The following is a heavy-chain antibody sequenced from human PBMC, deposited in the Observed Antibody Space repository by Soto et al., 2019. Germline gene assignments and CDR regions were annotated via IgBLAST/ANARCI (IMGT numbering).Heavy chain of an antibody. CDR3: ARDVWSRASGPPDS. D-gene: IGHD3-10*01. CDR1: GFTFSSSD. J-gene: IGHJ4*02. Sequence: EVQLVESGGGLVQPGGSLRLSCAASGFTFSSSDMHWVRQATGKGLEWVSGIGSAGDPYYAGSVKGRFTISRENAKNSLYLQMNSLRAEDTALYYCARDVWSRASGPPDSWGQGTLVTVSS. V-gene: IGHV3-13*05. CDR2: IGSAGDP.